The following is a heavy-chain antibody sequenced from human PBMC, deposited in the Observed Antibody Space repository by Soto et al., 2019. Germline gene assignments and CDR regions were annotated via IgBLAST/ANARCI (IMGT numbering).Heavy chain of an antibody. CDR3: VRRVSGNYDY. Sequence: EVQLAESGGGMVQPGGSLRLSCVASGFTFSSYDMHWVRQAPGKGLEYVSSISSNGGTTYYGNSVKGRFTISRDTSKNSLYLRMGRLRAEDMAVYYCVRRVSGNYDYWGQGALVTVSS. J-gene: IGHJ4*02. D-gene: IGHD1-7*01. CDR2: ISSNGGTT. V-gene: IGHV3-64*01. CDR1: GFTFSSYD.